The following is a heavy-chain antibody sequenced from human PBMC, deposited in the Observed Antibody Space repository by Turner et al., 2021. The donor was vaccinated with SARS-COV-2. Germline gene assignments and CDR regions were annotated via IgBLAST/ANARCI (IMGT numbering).Heavy chain of an antibody. Sequence: QVQLVQSGAEVKKPGASVNVSCKVSGYTLTELSMHWVRQAPGKGLEWMGGFDPEDAETIYAQKFQGRVTMTEDTSADTAYMELSSLRSEDTAVYYCATGYAYCGGDCSIDYWGQGTLVTVSS. CDR2: FDPEDAET. V-gene: IGHV1-24*01. D-gene: IGHD2-21*02. CDR3: ATGYAYCGGDCSIDY. CDR1: GYTLTELS. J-gene: IGHJ4*02.